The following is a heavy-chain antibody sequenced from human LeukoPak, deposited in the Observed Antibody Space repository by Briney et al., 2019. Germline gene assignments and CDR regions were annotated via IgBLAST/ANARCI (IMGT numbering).Heavy chain of an antibody. CDR2: ISYDGSNK. V-gene: IGHV3-30*03. J-gene: IGHJ5*02. CDR1: GFTFSSYG. Sequence: GGSLRLSCAASGFTFSSYGMHWVRQAPGKGLEWVAVISYDGSNKYYADSVKGRFTISRDNSKNTLYLQMNSLRAEDTAVYYCARERSFNWFDPWGQGTLVTVSS. D-gene: IGHD5-24*01. CDR3: ARERSFNWFDP.